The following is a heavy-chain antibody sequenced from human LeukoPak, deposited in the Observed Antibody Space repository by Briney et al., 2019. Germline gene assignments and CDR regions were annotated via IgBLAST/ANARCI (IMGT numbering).Heavy chain of an antibody. Sequence: PSETLSLTCTVSGGSVSSGSYYWSWIRQPPGKGLEWIGYIYYSGSTNYNPSLKSRVTISVDTSKNQFSLKLSSVTAADTAVYYCARDSKYYDFWSGYFDYYYYGMDVWGQGTTVTVSS. V-gene: IGHV4-61*01. J-gene: IGHJ6*02. CDR2: IYYSGST. CDR3: ARDSKYYDFWSGYFDYYYYGMDV. CDR1: GGSVSSGSYY. D-gene: IGHD3-3*01.